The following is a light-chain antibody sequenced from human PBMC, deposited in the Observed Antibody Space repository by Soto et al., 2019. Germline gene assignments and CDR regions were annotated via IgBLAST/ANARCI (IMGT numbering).Light chain of an antibody. CDR3: QHYGSSSYT. J-gene: IGKJ2*01. Sequence: EMVLTQSPGTLSLSPGESATLSCRASQSVYSPFLAWYQQKPGQAPRLLIYGASTRATGIPDRFSGSGSGTDFTLTISRLEPEDFAVYYCQHYGSSSYTFGRGTKLQIK. CDR1: QSVYSPF. V-gene: IGKV3-20*01. CDR2: GAS.